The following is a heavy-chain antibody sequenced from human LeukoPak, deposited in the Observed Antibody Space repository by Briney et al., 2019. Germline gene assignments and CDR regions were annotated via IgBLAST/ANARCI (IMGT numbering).Heavy chain of an antibody. J-gene: IGHJ5*02. CDR2: INYSGRT. CDR3: ARRGSGRNWFDP. D-gene: IGHD1-1*01. Sequence: SETLSLTCTVSGGSISDSSYYWGWIRQPPGEGLEWIASINYSGRTFYNPSLKSQVSISVDTSKNQFSVNLYSMTAADTAVYYCARRGSGRNWFDPWGQGTLVTVSS. CDR1: GGSISDSSYY. V-gene: IGHV4-39*01.